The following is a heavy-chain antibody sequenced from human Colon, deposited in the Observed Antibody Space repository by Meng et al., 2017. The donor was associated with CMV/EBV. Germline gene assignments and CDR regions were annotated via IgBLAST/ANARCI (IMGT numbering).Heavy chain of an antibody. V-gene: IGHV3-21*01. CDR1: GFNLSTYS. D-gene: IGHD3-10*01. CDR2: ISSSSAYI. J-gene: IGHJ4*02. CDR3: ARGWFGELWGY. Sequence: LSCAGTGFNLSTYSMNGVRQAPGKGLEWVSSISSSSAYIYYADSVKGRFTISRDNAKNSLYLQMNSLRAEDTALYYCARGWFGELWGYWGQGTLVTVSS.